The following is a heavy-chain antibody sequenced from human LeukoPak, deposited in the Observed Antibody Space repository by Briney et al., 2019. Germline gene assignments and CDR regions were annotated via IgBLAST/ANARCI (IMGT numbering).Heavy chain of an antibody. V-gene: IGHV1-18*01. CDR3: ARDQYYDSKGWFDP. Sequence: ASVKVSCKASGGTFSSYAISWVRQAPGQGLEWMGWISAYNGNTNYAQKLQGRVTMTRDTSTSTAYMELRSLRSDDTAVYYCARDQYYDSKGWFDPWGQGTLVTVSS. J-gene: IGHJ5*02. D-gene: IGHD3-16*01. CDR1: GGTFSSYA. CDR2: ISAYNGNT.